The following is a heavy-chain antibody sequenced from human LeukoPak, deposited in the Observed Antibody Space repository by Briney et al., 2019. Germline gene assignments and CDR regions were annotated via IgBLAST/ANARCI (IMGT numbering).Heavy chain of an antibody. CDR2: TYYSGSA. CDR3: ARANITMIVVARGGFFDY. CDR1: GGSVSSGTYY. V-gene: IGHV4-61*01. Sequence: SETLSLTCTVSGGSVSSGTYYWSWIRQPPGTGLEWIGYTYYSGSANYNPSLKSRVTISVDTSKNQFSLKLSSVTAADTAVYYCARANITMIVVARGGFFDYWGQGTLVTVSS. J-gene: IGHJ4*02. D-gene: IGHD3-22*01.